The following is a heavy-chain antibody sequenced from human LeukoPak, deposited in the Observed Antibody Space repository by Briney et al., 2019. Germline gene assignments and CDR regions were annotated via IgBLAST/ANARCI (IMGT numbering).Heavy chain of an antibody. Sequence: GESLKISCKGSGYSFTSYWIGWVRQMPGKGLEWMGIIYPGDSDTRYSPSFQGQVPISADKSISTAYLQWSSLKASDTAMYYCARLTTRVNWGNYYYYYGMDVWGQGTTVTVSS. D-gene: IGHD7-27*01. CDR3: ARLTTRVNWGNYYYYYGMDV. V-gene: IGHV5-51*01. J-gene: IGHJ6*02. CDR1: GYSFTSYW. CDR2: IYPGDSDT.